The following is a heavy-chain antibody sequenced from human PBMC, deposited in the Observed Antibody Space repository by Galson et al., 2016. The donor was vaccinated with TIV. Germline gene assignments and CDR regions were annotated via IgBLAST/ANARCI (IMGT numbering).Heavy chain of an antibody. V-gene: IGHV3-30*02. CDR2: LRYDGSNK. CDR1: GFTFSSYG. J-gene: IGHJ3*02. Sequence: SLRLSCAASGFTFSSYGMHWVRQAPGKGLEWVAFLRYDGSNKYYGDSVKGRFTISRDNSKNTLYLQMNSLRSEDTAVYYCARWSSSSYNDLISFAFDIWGQGTTVTVSS. CDR3: ARWSSSSYNDLISFAFDI. D-gene: IGHD3-22*01.